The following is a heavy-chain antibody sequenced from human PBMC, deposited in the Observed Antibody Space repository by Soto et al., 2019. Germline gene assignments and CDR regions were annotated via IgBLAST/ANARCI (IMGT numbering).Heavy chain of an antibody. CDR2: ISAYNGNT. CDR3: ARGVGSGSYYNQYNWFDP. CDR1: GYTFTNYG. Sequence: QVQLVQSGAEVKKPGASVKVSCKASGYTFTNYGISWVRHAPGQGLEWMGWISAYNGNTKYAQKLQGRVTMTTDTSTSTAYMELRSLRSDDTAVYYCARGVGSGSYYNQYNWFDPWGQGTLVTVSS. V-gene: IGHV1-18*01. D-gene: IGHD3-10*01. J-gene: IGHJ5*02.